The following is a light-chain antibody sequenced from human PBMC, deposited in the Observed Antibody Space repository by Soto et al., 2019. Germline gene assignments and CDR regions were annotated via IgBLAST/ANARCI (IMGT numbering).Light chain of an antibody. V-gene: IGLV6-57*01. Sequence: NFMLTQPHSVSGSPGKTVTISCTRSSGSIVSSYVQWYQQRPGGSPTTMIYKDNQRPSGVPDRFSGSIARSSNSASLTISGLETEDEADYYCQSYDSNNVVFGGGTKLTVL. J-gene: IGLJ2*01. CDR2: KDN. CDR1: SGSIVSSY. CDR3: QSYDSNNVV.